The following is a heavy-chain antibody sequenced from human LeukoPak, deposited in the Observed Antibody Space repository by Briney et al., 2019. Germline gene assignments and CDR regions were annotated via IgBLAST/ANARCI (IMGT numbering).Heavy chain of an antibody. Sequence: SEILSLTCAVYGGSFSGYYWSWIRQPPGKGLEWIGEINHSGSTNYNPSLKSRVTISVDTSKNQFSLKLSSVTAADTAVYYCARDGRTASGTDYWGQGTLVTVSS. J-gene: IGHJ4*02. V-gene: IGHV4-34*01. D-gene: IGHD3-10*01. CDR2: INHSGST. CDR3: ARDGRTASGTDY. CDR1: GGSFSGYY.